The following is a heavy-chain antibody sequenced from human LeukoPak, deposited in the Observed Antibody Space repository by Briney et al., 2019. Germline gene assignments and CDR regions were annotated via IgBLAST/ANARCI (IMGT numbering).Heavy chain of an antibody. Sequence: KASETLSLTCSVSGGSISTYYWSWIRQSPGKGLEWIGYIYYTGTTNYNPSLRSRVTISVDTSRNQFSLRLSSVTAADTAVYYCAREDPQTTVPEGMDVWSHGTTVIVSS. D-gene: IGHD4-17*01. V-gene: IGHV4-59*01. J-gene: IGHJ6*02. CDR3: AREDPQTTVPEGMDV. CDR1: GGSISTYY. CDR2: IYYTGTT.